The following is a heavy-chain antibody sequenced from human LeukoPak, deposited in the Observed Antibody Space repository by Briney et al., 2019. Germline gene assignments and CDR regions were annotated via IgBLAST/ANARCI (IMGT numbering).Heavy chain of an antibody. D-gene: IGHD6-19*01. CDR3: AKDLSSGWYPYYFDF. Sequence: KTGGSLRLSCAASGFTVSSNYMSWVRQAPGKGLEWVSAISGSGAATFNADSVKGRFTISRDNSKNTLYLQMNSLRAEDTAVYYCAKDLSSGWYPYYFDFWGRGTLVTVSS. CDR1: GFTVSSNY. V-gene: IGHV3-23*01. CDR2: ISGSGAAT. J-gene: IGHJ4*02.